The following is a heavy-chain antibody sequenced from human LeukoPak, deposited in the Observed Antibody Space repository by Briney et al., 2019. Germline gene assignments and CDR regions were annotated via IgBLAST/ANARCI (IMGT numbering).Heavy chain of an antibody. Sequence: GASVKVSCKASGYTFTSYDINWVRQATGQGLEWMGWMNPNSGNTGYAQKFQGRVTMTRDMSTSTVYMELSSLRSEDTAVYYCARSDSSSWYRGWDYWGQGTLVTVSS. V-gene: IGHV1-8*01. CDR1: GYTFTSYD. CDR3: ARSDSSSWYRGWDY. CDR2: MNPNSGNT. D-gene: IGHD6-13*01. J-gene: IGHJ4*02.